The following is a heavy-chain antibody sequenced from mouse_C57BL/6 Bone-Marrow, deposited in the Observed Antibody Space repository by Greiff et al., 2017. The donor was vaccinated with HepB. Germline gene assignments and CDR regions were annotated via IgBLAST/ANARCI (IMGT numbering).Heavy chain of an antibody. D-gene: IGHD1-1*01. V-gene: IGHV3-6*01. CDR2: ISYDGSN. CDR3: ARDYYGSSYAYWYFDV. J-gene: IGHJ1*03. CDR1: GYSITSGYY. Sequence: EVKVEESGPGLVKPSQSLSLTCSVTGYSITSGYYWNWIRQFPGNKLEWMGYISYDGSNNYNPSLKNRISITRDTSKNQFFLKLNSVTTEDTATYYCARDYYGSSYAYWYFDVWGTGTTVTVSS.